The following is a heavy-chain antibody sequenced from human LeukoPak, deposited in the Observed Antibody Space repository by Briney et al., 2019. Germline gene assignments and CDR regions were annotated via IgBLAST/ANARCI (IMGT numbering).Heavy chain of an antibody. CDR1: GGSVSSGSYY. CDR3: ARGLRYYGSGSYYQGSDY. V-gene: IGHV4-61*01. CDR2: IYYSGST. D-gene: IGHD3-10*01. J-gene: IGHJ4*02. Sequence: SETLSLTCTVSGGSVSSGSYYWSWIRQPPGKGLEWIGYIYYSGSTNYNPSLKSRVTISVDTSKNQFSLKLSSVTAADTAVYYCARGLRYYGSGSYYQGSDYWGQGTLVTVSS.